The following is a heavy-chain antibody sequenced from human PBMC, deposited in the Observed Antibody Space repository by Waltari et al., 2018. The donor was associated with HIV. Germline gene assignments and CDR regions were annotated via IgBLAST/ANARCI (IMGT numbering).Heavy chain of an antibody. CDR2: INPSGERT. CDR3: ARGFSGFDY. V-gene: IGHV1-46*01. CDR1: GYTFTRYY. J-gene: IGHJ4*02. Sequence: QVQLVQSGAEVKKPGASVKGSCTASGYTFTRYYMHWVRQAPGQGLEWMGVINPSGERTVYAQKFQGRVTMTRDASTSTVYMVLSTLRSEDTAVYYCARGFSGFDYWGQGTLITVSS.